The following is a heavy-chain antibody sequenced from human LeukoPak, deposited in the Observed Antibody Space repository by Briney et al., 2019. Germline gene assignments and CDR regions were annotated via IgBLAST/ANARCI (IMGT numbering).Heavy chain of an antibody. D-gene: IGHD3-10*01. J-gene: IGHJ4*02. Sequence: SETLSLTCTVSGGSISTTSYYWDWIRQPPGKGLEWIGSVYYSGTTYYNPSLKSRVTMPVDTSKNQFSLKLNSVTAADTAVYYCASFFTYYYGSGSVYWGQGTLVTVSS. CDR3: ASFFTYYYGSGSVY. CDR2: VYYSGTT. CDR1: GGSISTTSYY. V-gene: IGHV4-39*01.